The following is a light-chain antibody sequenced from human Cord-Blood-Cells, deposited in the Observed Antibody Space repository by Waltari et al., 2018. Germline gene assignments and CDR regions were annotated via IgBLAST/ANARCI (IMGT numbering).Light chain of an antibody. CDR3: QQYNSYWT. CDR1: QSISSW. Sequence: IQTTQSPPTLSASVGDRVTITCRASQSISSWLAWYQQKPGKAPKLLIYKASSLESGVPSRFSGSGSGTEFTLTISSLQPDDFATYYCQQYNSYWTFGQGTKVEIK. J-gene: IGKJ1*01. V-gene: IGKV1-5*03. CDR2: KAS.